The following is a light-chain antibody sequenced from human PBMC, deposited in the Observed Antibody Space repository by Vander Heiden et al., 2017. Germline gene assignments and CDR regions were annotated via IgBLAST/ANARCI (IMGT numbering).Light chain of an antibody. V-gene: IGKV3-20*01. CDR1: QSVSSSY. J-gene: IGKJ4*01. Sequence: EIVFTQSPGTLSLSPGERATLSCRASQSVSSSYLAWYQQKPGQAPRLLIYGASSRATGIPDRFSGSGSGTDFTLTISRLEPEDFAVYYCQQYCSSPLTFGGGTKVEIK. CDR2: GAS. CDR3: QQYCSSPLT.